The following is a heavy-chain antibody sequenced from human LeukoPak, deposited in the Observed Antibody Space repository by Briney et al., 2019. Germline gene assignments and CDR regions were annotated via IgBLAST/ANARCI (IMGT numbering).Heavy chain of an antibody. CDR2: IVPIFGTA. CDR3: SCIIYYGSGSYPY. D-gene: IGHD3-10*01. J-gene: IGHJ4*02. CDR1: GGTFSSYA. V-gene: IGHV1-69*13. Sequence: GASVKVSCKASGGTFSSYAIGWVRQAPGQGLEWMGGIVPIFGTANYAQKFQGRVTITADESTSTAYMELSSLRSEDTAVYYCSCIIYYGSGSYPYWGQGTLVTVSS.